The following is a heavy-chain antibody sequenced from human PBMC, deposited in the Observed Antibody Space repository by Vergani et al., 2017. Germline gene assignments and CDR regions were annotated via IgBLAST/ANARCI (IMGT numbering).Heavy chain of an antibody. J-gene: IGHJ3*02. CDR3: ARDFRGSYGPPDAFDI. CDR2: ISYDGSNK. V-gene: IGHV3-30-3*01. Sequence: VQLLESGGSLKQPGGSVRLSCAASGFTFSTYAMHWVRQAPGKGLEWVAVISYDGSNKYYADSVKGRFTISRDNSKNTLYLQMNSLRAEDTAVYYCARDFRGSYGPPDAFDIWGQGTMVTVSS. D-gene: IGHD3-16*01. CDR1: GFTFSTYA.